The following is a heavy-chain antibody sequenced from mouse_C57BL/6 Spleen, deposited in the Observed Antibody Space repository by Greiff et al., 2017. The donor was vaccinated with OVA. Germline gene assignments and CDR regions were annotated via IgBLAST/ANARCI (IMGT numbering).Heavy chain of an antibody. CDR2: IYPGDGDT. CDR1: GYAFSSYW. Sequence: VKLMESGAELVKPGASVKISCKASGYAFSSYWMNWVKQRPGKGLEWIGQIYPGDGDTNYNGKFKGKATLTADKSSSTAYMQLSSLTSEDSAVYFCARMIYDGYRFDYWGQGTTLTVSS. CDR3: ARMIYDGYRFDY. D-gene: IGHD2-3*01. V-gene: IGHV1-80*01. J-gene: IGHJ2*01.